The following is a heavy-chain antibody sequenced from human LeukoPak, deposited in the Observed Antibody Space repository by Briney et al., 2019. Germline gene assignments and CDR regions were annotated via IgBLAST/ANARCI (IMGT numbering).Heavy chain of an antibody. V-gene: IGHV3-21*01. CDR3: ARAKYDYVWGSYPPENWFDP. D-gene: IGHD3-16*02. CDR2: ISSSSSYI. J-gene: IGHJ5*02. CDR1: GFTFSSYS. Sequence: PGGSLRLSCAASGFTFSSYSMNWVRQAPGKGLEWVSSISSSSSYIYYADSVKGRFTISRDNAKNSLYLQMNSLRAEDTAVYYCARAKYDYVWGSYPPENWFDPWGQGTLVTVSS.